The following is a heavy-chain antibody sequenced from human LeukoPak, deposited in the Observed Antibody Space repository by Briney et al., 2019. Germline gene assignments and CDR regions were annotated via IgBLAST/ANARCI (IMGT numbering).Heavy chain of an antibody. CDR2: ISGSGGST. V-gene: IGHV3-23*01. D-gene: IGHD6-13*01. J-gene: IGHJ4*02. Sequence: GGSLRLSCAASGFTFSSYAMSWVRQAPGKGLEWVSAISGSGGSTHYADSVKSRFTISRDNSKNTLYLQMNSLRAEDTAVYYCALTGIAAAGTVDYWGQGTLVTVSS. CDR3: ALTGIAAAGTVDY. CDR1: GFTFSSYA.